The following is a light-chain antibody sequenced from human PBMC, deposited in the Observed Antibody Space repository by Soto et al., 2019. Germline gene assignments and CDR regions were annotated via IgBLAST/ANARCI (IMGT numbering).Light chain of an antibody. CDR3: AAWDDTLSGLWV. V-gene: IGLV1-47*01. J-gene: IGLJ3*02. CDR1: SSNIGNNY. Sequence: QSVLTQPPSASGTPGQRVTISCSGSSSNIGNNYVHWYQQLPGAAPTLLIYRNDQRPSGVPERFSGSKSGTSASLAISGLRSEDEADYYCAAWDDTLSGLWVFGGGTKVTVL. CDR2: RND.